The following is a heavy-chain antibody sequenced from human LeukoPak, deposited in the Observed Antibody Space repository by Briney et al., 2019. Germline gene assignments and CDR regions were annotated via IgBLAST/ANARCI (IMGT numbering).Heavy chain of an antibody. CDR1: GFSFSHYG. V-gene: IGHV3-30*02. Sequence: PGGSLRLSCRTSGFSFSHYGMHWVRQAPGKGLEWVAFIQNDGLKKYYVDSVKGRFTVSRDDSQETLYLQMDTLRPEDTAVYYCCKEQLNMINVAITDDAFDVWGQGTVVIVSS. CDR3: CKEQLNMINVAITDDAFDV. J-gene: IGHJ3*01. CDR2: IQNDGLKK. D-gene: IGHD3-22*01.